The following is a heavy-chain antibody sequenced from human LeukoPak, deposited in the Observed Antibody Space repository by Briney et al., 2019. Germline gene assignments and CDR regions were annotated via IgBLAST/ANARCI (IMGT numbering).Heavy chain of an antibody. Sequence: ASVKVSCKASGYTFSNYYLHWVRQAPGQGLEWMGLINPTAGNTYYAQKFQGRVTMTRDMSTSTVYMELSSLRSEDTAVYYCARGEEAVAGSGYYYYYMDVWGKGTTVTVSS. J-gene: IGHJ6*03. CDR1: GYTFSNYY. CDR2: INPTAGNT. V-gene: IGHV1-46*01. CDR3: ARGEEAVAGSGYYYYYMDV. D-gene: IGHD6-19*01.